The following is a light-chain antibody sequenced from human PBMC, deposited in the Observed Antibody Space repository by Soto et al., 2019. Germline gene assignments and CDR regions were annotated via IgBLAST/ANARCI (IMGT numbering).Light chain of an antibody. CDR2: GAS. CDR3: QQYGSSRLT. CDR1: QSVSGN. Sequence: EIVLTQSPGTLSLSPGERATLSCRASQSVSGNLAWYQQKPGQAPRLLIYGASSRATGIPDRFSGSRSGTDFTLTISRLEPEDFAVYYCQQYGSSRLTFGGGTKVDIK. J-gene: IGKJ4*01. V-gene: IGKV3-20*01.